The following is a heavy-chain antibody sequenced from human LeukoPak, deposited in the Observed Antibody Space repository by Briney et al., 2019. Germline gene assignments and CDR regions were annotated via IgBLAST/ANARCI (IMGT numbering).Heavy chain of an antibody. J-gene: IGHJ4*02. D-gene: IGHD2-15*01. CDR1: GFTFSSYV. CDR3: TKLSGGKMFDY. CDR2: IDNTGGSS. Sequence: GGSLRLSCAASGFTFSSYVMSWVRPAPGKGLEWVSGIDNTGGSSYYGDSVKGRFTVSRDNSKNTLYLQMNSLRTADTAIYYCTKLSGGKMFDYWGQGTLVTVSS. V-gene: IGHV3-23*01.